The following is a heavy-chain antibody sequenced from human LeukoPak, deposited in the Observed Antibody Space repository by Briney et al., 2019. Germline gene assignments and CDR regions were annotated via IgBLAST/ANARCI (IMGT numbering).Heavy chain of an antibody. V-gene: IGHV1-69*05. D-gene: IGHD6-6*01. CDR1: GGTFSSYA. Sequence: ASVNVSCKASGGTFSSYAISWVRQAPGQGLEWMGWIIPIFGTANYAQKFQGRVTITTDESTSTAYMELSSLGSEDTAVYYCARVVRVSQLVPQFWFDPWGQGTLVTVSS. J-gene: IGHJ5*02. CDR2: IIPIFGTA. CDR3: ARVVRVSQLVPQFWFDP.